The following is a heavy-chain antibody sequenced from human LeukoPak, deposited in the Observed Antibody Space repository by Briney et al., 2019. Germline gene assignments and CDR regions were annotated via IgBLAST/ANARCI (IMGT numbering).Heavy chain of an antibody. CDR1: GYTFTNYY. D-gene: IGHD6-19*01. CDR2: INPSGGST. J-gene: IGHJ4*02. Sequence: ASVTVSCKASGYTFTNYYLHWLRQAPGKGIEWMGIINPSGGSTSYAQKFQGRVTMTRDTSTSTVYMELSSLRSEDTAVYYCAAVAGGFDYWGQGTLVTVSS. V-gene: IGHV1-46*03. CDR3: AAVAGGFDY.